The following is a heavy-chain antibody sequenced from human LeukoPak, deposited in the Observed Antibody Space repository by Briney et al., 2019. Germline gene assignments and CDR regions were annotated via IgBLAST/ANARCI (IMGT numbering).Heavy chain of an antibody. D-gene: IGHD3-10*01. J-gene: IGHJ4*02. CDR2: IWYDGTNK. Sequence: PGGSLRLSCAASGFTFRSYGMHWVRQAPGKGLEWVAIIWYDGTNKYYADSVKGRFTISRDNSKNTLYLQMNSLRVEDTAVYYCASRRMVRGVTISYYFDYWGQGTLVTVPS. CDR3: ASRRMVRGVTISYYFDY. CDR1: GFTFRSYG. V-gene: IGHV3-33*08.